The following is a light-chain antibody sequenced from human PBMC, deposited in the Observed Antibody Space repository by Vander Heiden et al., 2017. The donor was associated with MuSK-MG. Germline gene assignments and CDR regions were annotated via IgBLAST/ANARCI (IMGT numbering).Light chain of an antibody. CDR1: QSISSNY. J-gene: IGKJ2*01. V-gene: IGKV3-20*01. Sequence: EIVLTQSPGTLSLSPGERATLSCRASQSISSNYLGWYQQKPGQAPRLLIYDASIRATDIPHRFIGSGSGTDFTLTITGLEPEDFAVYYCQQCGSSPHTFGQGTKLEI. CDR2: DAS. CDR3: QQCGSSPHT.